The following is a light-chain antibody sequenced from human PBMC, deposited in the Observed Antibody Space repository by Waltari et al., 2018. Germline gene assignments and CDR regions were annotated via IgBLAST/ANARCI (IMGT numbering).Light chain of an antibody. CDR3: QQRSNWPPEFT. CDR1: QSVSSY. Sequence: EIVLTQSPATLSLSPGERATLSCRASQSVSSYLAWYQQKHGQAPRLLIYDASNRATGIPARVRGSGSGTDFTLTISSLEPEDFAVYCCQQRSNWPPEFTFGPGTKVDIK. V-gene: IGKV3-11*01. CDR2: DAS. J-gene: IGKJ3*01.